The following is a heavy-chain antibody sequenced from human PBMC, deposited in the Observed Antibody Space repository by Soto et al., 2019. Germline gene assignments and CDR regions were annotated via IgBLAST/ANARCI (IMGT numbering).Heavy chain of an antibody. D-gene: IGHD2-15*01. J-gene: IGHJ4*02. Sequence: SETLSLTCTVSGASITTYYWSWIRQPPGKGLEWIGYISYSGGTNYNPSLKSRVTISIDKSKNQFSLKLSSVTAADTAVYYCARASVVGDFDYWGQGTLVTVSS. CDR3: ARASVVGDFDY. V-gene: IGHV4-59*12. CDR2: ISYSGGT. CDR1: GASITTYY.